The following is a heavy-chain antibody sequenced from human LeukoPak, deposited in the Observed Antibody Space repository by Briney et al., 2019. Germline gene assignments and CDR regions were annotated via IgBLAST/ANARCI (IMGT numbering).Heavy chain of an antibody. CDR1: GGSISSSSYY. V-gene: IGHV4-39*07. J-gene: IGHJ4*02. Sequence: SETLSLTCTVSGGSISSSSYYWGWIRQPPGKGLEWIGSIYYSGSTYYNPSLKSRVTISVDTSKNQFSLKLSSVTAADTAVYYCAREVCSGGSCYLRWGQGTLVTVSS. CDR2: IYYSGST. CDR3: AREVCSGGSCYLR. D-gene: IGHD2-15*01.